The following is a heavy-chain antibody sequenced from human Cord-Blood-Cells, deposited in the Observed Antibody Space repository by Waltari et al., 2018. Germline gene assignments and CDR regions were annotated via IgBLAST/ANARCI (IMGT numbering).Heavy chain of an antibody. CDR3: ATGGSSWYWYFDL. V-gene: IGHV1-24*01. D-gene: IGHD6-13*01. Sequence: QVQLVQSGAEVKKPGASVKVSCKFSGYTLTELSMHWVRQAHGTGLEWMGGFDGEDGETMTAQKYQGRVTRTEDTSTDTAYMEVSSLRSEDTAVYYCATGGSSWYWYFDLWGRGTLVTVSS. CDR2: FDGEDGET. CDR1: GYTLTELS. J-gene: IGHJ2*01.